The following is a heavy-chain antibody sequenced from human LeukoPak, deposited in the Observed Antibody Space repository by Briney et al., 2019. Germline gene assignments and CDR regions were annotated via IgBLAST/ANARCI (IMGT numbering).Heavy chain of an antibody. D-gene: IGHD5-18*01. CDR3: ARAHSQVAAMVLHY. CDR1: GFTFSSYW. Sequence: PGGSLRLSCAASGFTFSSYWMSWVRQAPGKGLEWVASIKQDGSEKQYVGSVRGRFTISRDNAKNSLYLQMNSLRAEDTAVYYCARAHSQVAAMVLHYWGQGTLVTVSS. CDR2: IKQDGSEK. V-gene: IGHV3-7*03. J-gene: IGHJ4*02.